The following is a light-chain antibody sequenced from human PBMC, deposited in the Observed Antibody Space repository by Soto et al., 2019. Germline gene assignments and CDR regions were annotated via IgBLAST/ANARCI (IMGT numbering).Light chain of an antibody. Sequence: QSVLTQPASVSGSPGQSITISCTGSSSDVGVYNHVSWYQHHPDKAPQLMIYEVTNRPSGVSHRFSGSKSGNTASLTISGLQAEDEAHYYCSSYTSSSTYVFGTGTKVTVL. V-gene: IGLV2-14*01. CDR3: SSYTSSSTYV. CDR2: EVT. CDR1: SSDVGVYNH. J-gene: IGLJ1*01.